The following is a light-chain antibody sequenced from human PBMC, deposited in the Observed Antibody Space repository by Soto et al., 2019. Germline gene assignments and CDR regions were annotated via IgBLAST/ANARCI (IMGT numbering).Light chain of an antibody. Sequence: QSALTQPASVSGSPGQSITISCTGTSSDVGGYNYVSWHQQHPGKAPKLMIFEVSYRPSGVSDRFSGSNSGNTASLTISGLQADDEADYYCSSNTRSSLYVFGTGTKVTVL. V-gene: IGLV2-14*01. CDR3: SSNTRSSLYV. CDR1: SSDVGGYNY. CDR2: EVS. J-gene: IGLJ1*01.